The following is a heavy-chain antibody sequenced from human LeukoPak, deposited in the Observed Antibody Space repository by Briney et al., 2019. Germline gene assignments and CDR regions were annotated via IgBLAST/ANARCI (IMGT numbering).Heavy chain of an antibody. CDR3: ARDRVHCSGGSCFVLDAFDI. CDR2: IYTSGST. J-gene: IGHJ3*02. D-gene: IGHD2-15*01. V-gene: IGHV4-61*02. CDR1: GGSISSGSYY. Sequence: PSETLSLTCTVSGGSISSGSYYWSWIRQPAGKGLEWIGRIYTSGSTNYNPSLKSRVTISVDTSKNQFSLKLSSVTAADTAVYYCARDRVHCSGGSCFVLDAFDIWGQGTMVTVSS.